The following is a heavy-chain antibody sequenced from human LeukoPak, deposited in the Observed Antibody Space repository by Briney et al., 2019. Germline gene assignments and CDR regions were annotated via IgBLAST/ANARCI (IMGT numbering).Heavy chain of an antibody. D-gene: IGHD6-6*01. CDR3: ARGLAARRIVRYYHYMDV. J-gene: IGHJ6*03. V-gene: IGHV4-61*02. CDR2: IYTSGST. Sequence: SETLSLTCTVSGGSISSGSYYWSWIRQPAGKGLQWIGRIYTSGSTNYNPSLKSRVTISVDTSKNQFSLKLSSVTAADTAVYYCARGLAARRIVRYYHYMDVWGKGTTVTVSS. CDR1: GGSISSGSYY.